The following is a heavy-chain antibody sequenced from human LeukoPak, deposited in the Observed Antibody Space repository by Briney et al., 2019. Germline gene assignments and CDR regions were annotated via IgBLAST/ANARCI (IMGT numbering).Heavy chain of an antibody. V-gene: IGHV4-59*01. J-gene: IGHJ6*03. D-gene: IGHD6-19*01. CDR3: ARTPGSAYYPYYYMDV. CDR2: IYYSGST. Sequence: SSETLSLTXTVSGGSISSYYWSWIRQPPGKGLEWIGYIYYSGSTNYNPSLKSRVTISVDTSKNQFSLNLNSVTAADTAEYFCARTPGSAYYPYYYMDVWGKGTTVTVSS. CDR1: GGSISSYY.